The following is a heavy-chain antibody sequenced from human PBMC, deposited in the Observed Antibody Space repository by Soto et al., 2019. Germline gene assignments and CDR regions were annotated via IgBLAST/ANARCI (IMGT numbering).Heavy chain of an antibody. Sequence: RRLSCAASGFTFSSYSMNWVRQAPGKGLEWVSYISSSSSTIYYADSVKGRFTISRDNAKNSLYLQMNSLRDEDTAVYYCARVVGKYYDSSGYNDYWGQGTLVTVSS. CDR3: ARVVGKYYDSSGYNDY. CDR2: ISSSSSTI. D-gene: IGHD3-22*01. J-gene: IGHJ4*02. V-gene: IGHV3-48*02. CDR1: GFTFSSYS.